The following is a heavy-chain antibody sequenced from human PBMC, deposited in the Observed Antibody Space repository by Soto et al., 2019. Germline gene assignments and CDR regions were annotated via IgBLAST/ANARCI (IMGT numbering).Heavy chain of an antibody. CDR3: ARGNYDSSGYSFIDY. Sequence: SETLSLTCAVYGGSFSGYYWSWIRQPPGKGLEWIGEINHGGSTNYNPSLKSRVTISVDTSKNQFSLKLSSVTAADTAVYYCARGNYDSSGYSFIDYWGQGTLVTVSS. D-gene: IGHD3-22*01. V-gene: IGHV4-34*01. CDR1: GGSFSGYY. CDR2: INHGGST. J-gene: IGHJ4*02.